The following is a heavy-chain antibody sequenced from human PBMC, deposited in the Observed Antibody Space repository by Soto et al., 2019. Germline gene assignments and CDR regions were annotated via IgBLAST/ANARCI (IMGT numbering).Heavy chain of an antibody. J-gene: IGHJ6*02. V-gene: IGHV3-23*01. Sequence: EGQLLESGEGLVQPGGSLKLSCAASGFTFSNYAMSWVRQAPGKGLEWVSGIGGSGSNTYYADSVKGRFTISRDNSKNMLFMKMNSMSANKTTDYYSARVVRYFDTPYGMDVWGQRTTVTVSS. CDR1: GFTFSNYA. CDR3: ARVVRYFDTPYGMDV. D-gene: IGHD3-9*01. CDR2: IGGSGSNT.